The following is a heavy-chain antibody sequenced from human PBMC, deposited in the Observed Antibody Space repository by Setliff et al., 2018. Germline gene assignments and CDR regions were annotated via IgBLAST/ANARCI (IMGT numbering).Heavy chain of an antibody. Sequence: SETLSLTCTVSGGSISGDSWSWIRQPPGKGLEWIGYSSTSGCTNCNPSLESRVTILIDKSKNQFSLNIDSVTAADTAVYYCARESRFGYSGYDCAFDYWGQGMPVTVSS. CDR1: GGSISGDS. CDR2: SSTSGCT. J-gene: IGHJ4*02. V-gene: IGHV4-4*08. D-gene: IGHD5-12*01. CDR3: ARESRFGYSGYDCAFDY.